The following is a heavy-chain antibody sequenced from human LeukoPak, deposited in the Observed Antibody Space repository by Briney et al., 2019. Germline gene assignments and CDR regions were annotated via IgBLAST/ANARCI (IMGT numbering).Heavy chain of an antibody. Sequence: SETLSPTCTVSGGSISSYYWSWIRQPPGKGLEWIGYIYYSGSTNYNPSLKSRVTISVDTSKNQFSLKLSSVTAADTAVYYCAREMATIFYFDYWGQGTLVTVSS. V-gene: IGHV4-59*01. J-gene: IGHJ4*02. CDR1: GGSISSYY. D-gene: IGHD5-24*01. CDR3: AREMATIFYFDY. CDR2: IYYSGST.